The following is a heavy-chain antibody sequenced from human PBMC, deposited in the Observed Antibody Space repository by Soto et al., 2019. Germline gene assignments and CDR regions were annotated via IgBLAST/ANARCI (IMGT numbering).Heavy chain of an antibody. Sequence: QVQLVQSGAEVKKPGSSMKVSCKTSGGTFTSHIFSWVRQAPGEGLEWMGRIIPFSDITNYAQKLQGRRTITADKSTTTVYLELRRLQSEDTAMYLCAREEFGATFLFWGQGTLVTVSS. V-gene: IGHV1-69*02. D-gene: IGHD1-26*01. CDR3: AREEFGATFLF. CDR1: GGTFTSHI. J-gene: IGHJ4*02. CDR2: IIPFSDIT.